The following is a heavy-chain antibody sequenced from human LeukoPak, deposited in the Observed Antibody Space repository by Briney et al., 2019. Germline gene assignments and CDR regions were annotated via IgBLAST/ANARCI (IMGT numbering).Heavy chain of an antibody. CDR3: ARRRTTVKNRYYYYYMDV. CDR2: IHSSGST. V-gene: IGHV4-61*09. CDR1: SGSISSGSYC. Sequence: YPSETLSLTCTVSSGSISSGSYCWSWIRQPAGKGLEWIGHIHSSGSTNYNPSLKSRVTISVDTSKNQFSLKLSSVTAADTAVYYCARRRTTVKNRYYYYYMDVWGKGTTVTISS. J-gene: IGHJ6*03. D-gene: IGHD4-17*01.